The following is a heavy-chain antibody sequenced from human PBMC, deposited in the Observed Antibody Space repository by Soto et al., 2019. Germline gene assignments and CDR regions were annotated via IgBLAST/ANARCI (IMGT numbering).Heavy chain of an antibody. CDR3: AKDGVRGYDFCMGPPYRGNYYGMDV. J-gene: IGHJ6*02. CDR2: ISYDGSNK. D-gene: IGHD3-3*01. CDR1: GYTFSSYG. V-gene: IGHV3-30*18. Sequence: PGRYPRLSSAAYGYTFSSYGMHWVRQAPGKGLEWVAVISYDGSNKYYADSVKGRFTISRDNSKNTLYLQMNSLRDEDTDVYYCAKDGVRGYDFCMGPPYRGNYYGMDVRGQGTTVTGS.